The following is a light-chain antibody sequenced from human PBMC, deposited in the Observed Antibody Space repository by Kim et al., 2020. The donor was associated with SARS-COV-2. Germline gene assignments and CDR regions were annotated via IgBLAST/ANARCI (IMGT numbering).Light chain of an antibody. CDR3: QVWDSNSDHYV. Sequence: APGETARITLGGSSLGSRSVHWYQQKPGQAPVVVMYYDDDRPSGIPERFSGSNSGNTATLTISRLEAGDEADYYCQVWDSNSDHYVFGPGTKVTVL. CDR1: SLGSRS. V-gene: IGLV3-21*04. CDR2: YDD. J-gene: IGLJ1*01.